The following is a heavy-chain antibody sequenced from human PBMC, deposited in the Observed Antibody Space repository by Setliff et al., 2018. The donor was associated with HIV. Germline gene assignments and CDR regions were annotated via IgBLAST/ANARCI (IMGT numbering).Heavy chain of an antibody. V-gene: IGHV3-21*01. J-gene: IGHJ4*02. Sequence: PGGSLRLSCAASGFTFSNYSMNWVRQTPGKGLEWVSSISASATYIYYADSVKGRFTISRDNAENSLYLQMNSLRAEDTAVYYCARVLPFLELDYWGQGTLVTVSS. CDR1: GFTFSNYS. CDR2: ISASATYI. CDR3: ARVLPFLELDY. D-gene: IGHD3-10*01.